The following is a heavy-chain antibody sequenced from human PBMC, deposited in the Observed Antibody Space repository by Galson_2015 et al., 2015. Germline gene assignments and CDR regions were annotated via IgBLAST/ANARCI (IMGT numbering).Heavy chain of an antibody. J-gene: IGHJ5*02. V-gene: IGHV1-46*01. Sequence: SVKVSCKASGYTFTSYYIHWVRQAPGQGLEWMGIINPSGGSTTFAQKFQDRVTMTRDTSTSTVYMELSSLRSDDTAVYYCARPALPGYCTGDVCSSRHWFDPWGQGTLVTVSS. CDR2: INPSGGST. D-gene: IGHD2-8*02. CDR1: GYTFTSYY. CDR3: ARPALPGYCTGDVCSSRHWFDP.